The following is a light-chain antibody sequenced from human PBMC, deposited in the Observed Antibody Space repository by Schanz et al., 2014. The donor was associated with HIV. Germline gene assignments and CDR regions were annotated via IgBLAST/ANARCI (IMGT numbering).Light chain of an antibody. CDR1: SGDVGRYDY. J-gene: IGLJ2*01. Sequence: QSALTQPASVSGSPGQSITISCTGSSGDVGRYDYVSWYQQHPGQAPKLLIYDVTYRPSGISNRFSGSKSGNTASLTISGLQAEDEADYYCSSFTYTSTPVVFGGGTKLTVL. V-gene: IGLV2-14*03. CDR3: SSFTYTSTPVV. CDR2: DVT.